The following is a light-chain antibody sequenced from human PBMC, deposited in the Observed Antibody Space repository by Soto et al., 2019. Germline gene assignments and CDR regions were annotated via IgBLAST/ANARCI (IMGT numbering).Light chain of an antibody. V-gene: IGLV2-14*03. CDR1: SSDIGAYNY. Sequence: QSVLTQPAYVSGSPGQSITFSCTGTSSDIGAYNYVSWYQHHPGKAPKLLIYDVTDRPSGVSDRFSGSKSGTTASLTISGLQAEDEADYFCSSYTTINTVVVFGGGTKLTVL. J-gene: IGLJ3*02. CDR3: SSYTTINTVVV. CDR2: DVT.